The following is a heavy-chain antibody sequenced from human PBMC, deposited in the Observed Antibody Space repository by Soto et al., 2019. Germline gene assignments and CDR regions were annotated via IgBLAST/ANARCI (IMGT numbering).Heavy chain of an antibody. D-gene: IGHD3-16*01. CDR1: GYTFTSYD. Sequence: VSCKASGYTFTSYDINWVRQATGQGLEWMGWMNPNSGNTGYAQKFQGRVTMTRNTSISTAYMELSSLRSEDTAVYYCARARRINFGYYFDYWGQGTLVTVSS. V-gene: IGHV1-8*01. CDR2: MNPNSGNT. J-gene: IGHJ4*02. CDR3: ARARRINFGYYFDY.